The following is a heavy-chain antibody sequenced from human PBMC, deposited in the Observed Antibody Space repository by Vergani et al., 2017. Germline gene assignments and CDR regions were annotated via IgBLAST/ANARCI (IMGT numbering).Heavy chain of an antibody. CDR3: ARVRRDGYNRLDAFDI. D-gene: IGHD5-24*01. Sequence: EVQLVESGGGLVQPGGSLRLSCAASGFTFSSYWMHWVRQAPGKGLVWVSRINSDGGSTSYADSVKGRFTISRDNAKNTLYLQMNSLRAEDTAVYYCARVRRDGYNRLDAFDIWGQGTMVTVSS. CDR1: GFTFSSYW. CDR2: INSDGGST. V-gene: IGHV3-74*01. J-gene: IGHJ3*02.